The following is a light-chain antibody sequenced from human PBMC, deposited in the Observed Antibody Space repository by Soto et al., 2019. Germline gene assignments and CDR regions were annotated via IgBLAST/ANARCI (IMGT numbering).Light chain of an antibody. CDR3: SSYTSSSTYV. V-gene: IGLV2-14*03. Sequence: QSVLTQPASVSGSPGQSITISCTGTSGDVGYYNYVSWYQQHPGKAPKLMIYDVRNRPSGVSNRFSGSKSGNTASLTISGLQVEDGADYYCSSYTSSSTYVFGTGTKVTVL. CDR2: DVR. CDR1: SGDVGYYNY. J-gene: IGLJ1*01.